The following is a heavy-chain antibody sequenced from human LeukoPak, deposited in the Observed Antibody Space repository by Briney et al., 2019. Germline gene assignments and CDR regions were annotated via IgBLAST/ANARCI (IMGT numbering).Heavy chain of an antibody. CDR3: ARGIAEDYWYFDL. D-gene: IGHD6-13*01. J-gene: IGHJ2*01. CDR2: INPNSGGT. CDR1: GYTFTGYY. Sequence: ASVKVSCKASGYTFTGYYMHWVRQAPGQGLEWMGWINPNSGGTNYAQKFQGRVTMTRDTSISTACMELSRLRSDDTAVYYCARGIAEDYWYFDLWGRGTLVTVSS. V-gene: IGHV1-2*02.